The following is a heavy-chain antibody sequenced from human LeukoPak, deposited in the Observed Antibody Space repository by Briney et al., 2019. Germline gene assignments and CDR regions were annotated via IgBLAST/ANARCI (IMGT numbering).Heavy chain of an antibody. J-gene: IGHJ4*02. CDR1: GFTFSSYE. V-gene: IGHV3-48*03. CDR2: ISSSGSTK. D-gene: IGHD1-26*01. CDR3: ASGAQSDY. Sequence: GGSLRLSCAASGFTFSSYEMNWVRQARGKGLEWVSYISSSGSTKYYADSVKGRITISRDNAKNSLYLQMNSLRAEDTAVYYCASGAQSDYWGQGTLVTVSS.